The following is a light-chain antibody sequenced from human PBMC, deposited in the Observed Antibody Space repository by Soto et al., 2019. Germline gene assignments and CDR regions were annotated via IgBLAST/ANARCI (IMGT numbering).Light chain of an antibody. CDR3: QQYNSYSLT. CDR2: DAS. CDR1: QSISSW. Sequence: DIQMPQSPSTLSASVGDIVTITCRASQSISSWLAWFQQKPGKAPKLLIYDASSLESGVPSRFTGSGSGTEFTLTISTLQPDDFATYYCQQYNSYSLTFGVGNKVDIK. V-gene: IGKV1-5*01. J-gene: IGKJ4*01.